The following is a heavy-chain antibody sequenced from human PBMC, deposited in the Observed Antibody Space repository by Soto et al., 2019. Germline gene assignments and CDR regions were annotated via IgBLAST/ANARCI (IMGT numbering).Heavy chain of an antibody. CDR1: GFTFSSYS. D-gene: IGHD2-2*02. CDR3: AREYTAWPLAYGLDV. CDR2: ISSRSDI. J-gene: IGHJ6*02. Sequence: GSLRLSCAASGFTFSSYSMNWVRQAPGKGLEWVSSISSRSDIYYADSVKGRFTISRDNAKNSVSLQMNSLRAEDTAVYYCAREYTAWPLAYGLDVWGQGTTVTVSS. V-gene: IGHV3-21*01.